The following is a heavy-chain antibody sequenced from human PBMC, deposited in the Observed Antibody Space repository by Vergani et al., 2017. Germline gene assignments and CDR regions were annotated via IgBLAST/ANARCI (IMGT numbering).Heavy chain of an antibody. CDR3: ARVSHSGYYDNYY. Sequence: EVQLVESGGGLVKPGGSLRLSCAASGFTFSSYSMNWVRQAPGKGLEWVSSISSSRSYIDYADSVKGRFTSSRDNAKNSLYLKMNSLRAEDTAVYYCARVSHSGYYDNYYGGQATLVTVSA. J-gene: IGHJ4*02. CDR1: GFTFSSYS. CDR2: ISSSRSYI. D-gene: IGHD3-22*01. V-gene: IGHV3-21*01.